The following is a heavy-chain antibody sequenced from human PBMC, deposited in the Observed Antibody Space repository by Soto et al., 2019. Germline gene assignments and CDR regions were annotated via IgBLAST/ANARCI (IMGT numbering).Heavy chain of an antibody. CDR3: ARGGRSSSYYYVGY. CDR1: GGTFSSYA. V-gene: IGHV1-69*13. D-gene: IGHD3-22*01. CDR2: IIPIFGTA. Sequence: EASVKVSCKASGGTFSSYAISWVRQAPGQGLEWMGGIIPIFGTANYAQKFQGRVTITADESTSTAYMELSSLRSEDTAVYYCARGGRSSSYYYVGYWGQGTLVTVSS. J-gene: IGHJ4*02.